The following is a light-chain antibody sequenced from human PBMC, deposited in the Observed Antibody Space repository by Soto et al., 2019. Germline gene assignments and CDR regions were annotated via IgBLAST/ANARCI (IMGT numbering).Light chain of an antibody. CDR2: SNN. CDR3: AAWDDSLL. Sequence: QSVLTQPPSASGTPGQRVTSSCSGSSSNIGSNTVNWYQQLPGTAPKLLIYSNNQRPSGVPDRFSGSKSGTSASLAISGLQSEDEADYYCAAWDDSLLFGGGTKVTVL. CDR1: SSNIGSNT. V-gene: IGLV1-44*01. J-gene: IGLJ2*01.